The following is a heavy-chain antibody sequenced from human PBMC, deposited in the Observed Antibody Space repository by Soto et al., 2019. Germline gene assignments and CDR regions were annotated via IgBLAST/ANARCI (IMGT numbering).Heavy chain of an antibody. CDR1: GYTFTDYF. CDR2: MNLNTGGV. Sequence: QVQLVQSGAEVRKPGASVRVSCKASGYTFTDYFIHWVRQAPGQGLTSMGWMNLNTGGVVYSRSFQGRVTMTSDPSISTGYMELSRLTVNDTAVYYCARGTIALVAPPEDFHYSLDVWGQGTTVTVSS. V-gene: IGHV1-2*02. CDR3: ARGTIALVAPPEDFHYSLDV. J-gene: IGHJ6*02. D-gene: IGHD2-15*01.